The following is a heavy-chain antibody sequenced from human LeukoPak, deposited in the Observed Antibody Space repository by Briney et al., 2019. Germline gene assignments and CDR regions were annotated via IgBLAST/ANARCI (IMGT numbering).Heavy chain of an antibody. CDR1: GFTFGDYA. Sequence: PGGSLRLSCAASGFTFGDYAMHWVRQAPGKGLEWVSLISGVGDNTYYADSVKGRFTISRDNSKNSLFLQLSSLKTEDTALYYCAKDPGYATYYFDSWGQGALVTVSS. D-gene: IGHD5-12*01. CDR3: AKDPGYATYYFDS. V-gene: IGHV3-43*02. J-gene: IGHJ4*02. CDR2: ISGVGDNT.